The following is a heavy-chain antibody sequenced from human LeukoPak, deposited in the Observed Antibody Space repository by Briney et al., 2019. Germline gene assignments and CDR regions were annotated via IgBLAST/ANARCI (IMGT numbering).Heavy chain of an antibody. D-gene: IGHD6-6*01. Sequence: GGPLRHPRSPSGFTHSSYDMLWLRPATAKGRKWVSALCTAGDTYYPRPVKARFSIYRENAKNSLYLQMDSVRAGDTAVYYCARWMARPIQGMDVWGQGTTVTVSS. V-gene: IGHV3-13*01. CDR3: ARWMARPIQGMDV. J-gene: IGHJ6*02. CDR1: GFTHSSYD. CDR2: LCTAGDT.